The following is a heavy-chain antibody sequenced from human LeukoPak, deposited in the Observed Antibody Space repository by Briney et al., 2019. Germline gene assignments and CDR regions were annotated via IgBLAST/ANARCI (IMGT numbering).Heavy chain of an antibody. Sequence: ASVKVSCKASGYTFTGYYMHWVRQAPGQGLEWMGWINPNSGGTNYAQKFQGRVTMTRDTSISTAYMELSRLRSDDTAVYYCARGPELYCSSTSCYSDYYYYYMDVWGKGTTVTVSS. CDR2: INPNSGGT. CDR3: ARGPELYCSSTSCYSDYYYYYMDV. J-gene: IGHJ6*03. D-gene: IGHD2-2*01. V-gene: IGHV1-2*02. CDR1: GYTFTGYY.